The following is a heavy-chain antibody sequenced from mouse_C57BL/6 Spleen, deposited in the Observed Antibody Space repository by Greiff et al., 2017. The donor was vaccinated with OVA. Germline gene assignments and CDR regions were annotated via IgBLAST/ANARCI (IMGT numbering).Heavy chain of an antibody. V-gene: IGHV1-55*01. Sequence: QVQLQQPGAELVKPGASVKMSCKASGYTFTSYWITWVKQRPGQGLEWIGDIYPGSGSTNYNEKFKSKATLTVDTSSSTAFMQLSSLTSEDSAVYYCARDDYGYKGYFDYWGQGTTLTVSS. CDR3: ARDDYGYKGYFDY. CDR1: GYTFTSYW. CDR2: IYPGSGST. J-gene: IGHJ2*01. D-gene: IGHD2-2*01.